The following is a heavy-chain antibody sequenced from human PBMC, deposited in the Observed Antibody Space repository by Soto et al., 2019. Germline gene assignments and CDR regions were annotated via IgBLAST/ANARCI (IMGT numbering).Heavy chain of an antibody. CDR3: ARGGQDFWSGPFDY. CDR1: DGSISTYF. D-gene: IGHD3-3*01. V-gene: IGHV4-4*07. Sequence: TLSLTCTVSDGSISTYFCNWIRQPAGKGLEWIGRIDNSGNTNYNPSLKSRVTMSADTSRNQFSLKLNSVTAADTAVYYCARGGQDFWSGPFDYWGQGALVTVSS. J-gene: IGHJ4*02. CDR2: IDNSGNT.